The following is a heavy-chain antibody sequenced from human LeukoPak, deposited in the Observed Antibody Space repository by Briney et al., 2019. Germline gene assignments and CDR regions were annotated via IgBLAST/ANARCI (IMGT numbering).Heavy chain of an antibody. V-gene: IGHV1-18*01. CDR1: GYTFTSYG. CDR2: ISPYNGNT. J-gene: IGHJ4*02. Sequence: ASVKVSCKASGYTFTSYGIIWVRQAPGQGREWMGWISPYNGNTNYAQKLQGRVTMTTDTSTSTAYIELRSLRSDDTAVYYCARGIVATIWYSHPEPPCYFDYWGQGTLVTVSS. D-gene: IGHD5-12*01. CDR3: ARGIVATIWYSHPEPPCYFDY.